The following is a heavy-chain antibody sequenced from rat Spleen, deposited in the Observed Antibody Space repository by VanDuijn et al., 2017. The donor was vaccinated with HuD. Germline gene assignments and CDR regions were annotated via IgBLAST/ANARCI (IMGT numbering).Heavy chain of an antibody. Sequence: EVQLVATGGGLVQPGRSLKLSCVASGFTFSSYWMYWVRQAPGKGLEWISSINPDGGHTYYPDSVKGRFTISRDNAENTGDLQMSSLRSEDTATYYCARLFTGYWGQGVMVTVSS. CDR2: INPDGGHT. D-gene: IGHD4-1*01. CDR3: ARLFTGY. V-gene: IGHV5-58*01. J-gene: IGHJ2*01. CDR1: GFTFSSYW.